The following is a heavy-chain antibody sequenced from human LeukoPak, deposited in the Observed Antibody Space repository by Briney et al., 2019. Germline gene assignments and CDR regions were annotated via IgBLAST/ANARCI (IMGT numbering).Heavy chain of an antibody. J-gene: IGHJ5*02. V-gene: IGHV3-66*02. D-gene: IGHD6-19*01. CDR1: GFTVSSNY. CDR3: AREWSVAGTYNWFDP. Sequence: RGSLRLSCAASGFTVSSNYMSWVRQAPGKGLEWVSVIYSGGSTYYADSVKGRFTISRDNSKNTMYLQMNSLRAEDTAVYYCAREWSVAGTYNWFDPWGQGTLVTVSS. CDR2: IYSGGST.